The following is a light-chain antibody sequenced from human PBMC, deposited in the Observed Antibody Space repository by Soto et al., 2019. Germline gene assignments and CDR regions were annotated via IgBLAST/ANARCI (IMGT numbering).Light chain of an antibody. V-gene: IGKV3D-15*01. J-gene: IGKJ5*01. CDR1: QSVSSR. CDR2: GAS. Sequence: EIVLTQSPGTLSLSPGERATLSCRASQSVSSRLAWYQQKPGQAPRLLISGASSRATGIPDRFSGSGSATDFTLTISSLQSEDFAVYYCQQYNNWPPITFGQGTRLEIK. CDR3: QQYNNWPPIT.